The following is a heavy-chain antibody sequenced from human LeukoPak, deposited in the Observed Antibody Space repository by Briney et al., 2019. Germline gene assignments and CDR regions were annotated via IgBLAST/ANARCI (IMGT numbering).Heavy chain of an antibody. Sequence: ASVKVSCKASGYSFTTYYMHWVRQAPGQGLEWMGIINPSGGSTNYAQKFQERVTITRDMSTSTAYMELSSLRSEDTAVYYCAADSIAAAGFALAWGQGTLVTVSS. D-gene: IGHD6-13*01. CDR1: GYSFTTYY. V-gene: IGHV1-46*01. CDR2: INPSGGST. J-gene: IGHJ5*02. CDR3: AADSIAAAGFALA.